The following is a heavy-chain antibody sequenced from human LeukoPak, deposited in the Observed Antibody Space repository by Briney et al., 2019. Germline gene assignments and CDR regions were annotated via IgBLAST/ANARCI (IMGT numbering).Heavy chain of an antibody. J-gene: IGHJ4*02. V-gene: IGHV1-2*02. CDR3: ARDYCSGGSCYYLFDY. Sequence: ASVKVSCKASGYTFTGYYMHWVRQAPGQGLEWMGWINPNSGGTNYAQKFQGRVTMTRDTSISTAYMELSRLRSDDTAVYCYARDYCSGGSCYYLFDYWGQGTLVTVSS. CDR1: GYTFTGYY. CDR2: INPNSGGT. D-gene: IGHD2-15*01.